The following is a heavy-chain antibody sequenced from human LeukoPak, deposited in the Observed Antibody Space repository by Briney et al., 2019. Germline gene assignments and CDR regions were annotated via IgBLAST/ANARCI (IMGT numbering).Heavy chain of an antibody. D-gene: IGHD1-26*01. J-gene: IGHJ4*02. CDR1: GFTFDDYA. Sequence: GGSLRLSCAASGFTFDDYAMHWVRQAPGKGLEWVSGISWNSGSIGYADSVKGRFTISRDNGKNSLYLQMNSLRADDTAVYYCARDTGSLDYWGQGTLVTVSS. CDR3: ARDTGSLDY. CDR2: ISWNSGSI. V-gene: IGHV3-9*01.